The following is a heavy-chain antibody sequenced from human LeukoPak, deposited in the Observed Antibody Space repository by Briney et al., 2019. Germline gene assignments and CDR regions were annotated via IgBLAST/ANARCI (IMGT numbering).Heavy chain of an antibody. J-gene: IGHJ4*02. Sequence: GASVKVSCKVSGYTLTELSMHWVRQAPGKGLEWMGGFDPEDGETIYAQKFQGRVTMTEDTSTDTAYMELSSLRSEDTAVYYCARASGAGGVIGLTPDYWGQGTLVTVSS. V-gene: IGHV1-24*01. CDR3: ARASGAGGVIGLTPDY. D-gene: IGHD3-16*02. CDR2: FDPEDGET. CDR1: GYTLTELS.